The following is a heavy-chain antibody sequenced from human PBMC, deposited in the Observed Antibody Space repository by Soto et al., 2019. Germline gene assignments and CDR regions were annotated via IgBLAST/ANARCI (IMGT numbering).Heavy chain of an antibody. J-gene: IGHJ4*02. V-gene: IGHV4-38-2*02. CDR2: IYLSGTT. CDR1: GYSISSGYY. CDR3: AGEGDDVLRFLEWLSDGGRYFDY. D-gene: IGHD3-3*01. Sequence: PSETLSLTCAVSGYSISSGYYWGWIRQPPGKGLEWIGTIYLSGTTYYNPSLKSRVTISVDTSKNQFSLKLSSVTAADTAVYYCAGEGDDVLRFLEWLSDGGRYFDYWGQGTLVTVSS.